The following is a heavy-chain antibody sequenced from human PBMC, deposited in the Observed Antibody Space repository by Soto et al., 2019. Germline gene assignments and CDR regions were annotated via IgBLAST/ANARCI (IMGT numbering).Heavy chain of an antibody. D-gene: IGHD2-8*01. CDR1: GFTFSTSW. Sequence: EVQLVESGGGLVQPGGSLRLSCAASGFTFSTSWMHWVRQAPGKGLVWVSRIDSDGSSTTYADSVKGRFSISRDNAKSTLYLQMNSLRAEDTAVYFRARDRMRGRFDPWGQGTLVTVSS. CDR2: IDSDGSST. CDR3: ARDRMRGRFDP. J-gene: IGHJ5*02. V-gene: IGHV3-74*01.